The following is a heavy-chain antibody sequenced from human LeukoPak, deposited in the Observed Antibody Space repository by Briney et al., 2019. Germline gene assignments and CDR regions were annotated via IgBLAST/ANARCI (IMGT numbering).Heavy chain of an antibody. V-gene: IGHV4-59*01. CDR2: IYYNGNT. J-gene: IGHJ6*02. Sequence: PSETLSLTCTVSGDSFSRYYWSWIRQPPGMGLEWIGHIYYNGNTNYNPSLKSRVTISIDTSKNQFSLRLTSVTAADTAVYYCARYGFHYYYGMDVWGQGTTVTVSS. CDR1: GDSFSRYY. D-gene: IGHD4-17*01. CDR3: ARYGFHYYYGMDV.